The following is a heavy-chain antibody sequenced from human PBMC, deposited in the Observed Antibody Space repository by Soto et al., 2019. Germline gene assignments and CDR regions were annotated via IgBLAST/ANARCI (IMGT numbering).Heavy chain of an antibody. CDR1: GYRFTSYG. Sequence: QVQLVQSGAEVKNPGASVKVSCKASGYRFTSYGIGWVRQAPGQGLEWMGWINAYNGNTNYAQNLQGRVTLTTDTSTSTAYMELRSLRSNDTAVYYCAMVEVYVTPSPQDVWGQGTTVTVSS. D-gene: IGHD3-16*01. CDR3: AMVEVYVTPSPQDV. J-gene: IGHJ6*02. V-gene: IGHV1-18*01. CDR2: INAYNGNT.